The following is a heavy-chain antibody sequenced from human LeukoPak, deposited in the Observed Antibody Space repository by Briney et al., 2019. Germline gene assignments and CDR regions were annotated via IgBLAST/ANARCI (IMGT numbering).Heavy chain of an antibody. Sequence: GGSLRLSCAASGFTFSNYAMSWVRQAPGKGLEWVSAISGSGGSTYYADSVKGRFTISRDNSKNTLYLQMNSLRAEDTAVYYCAKQQPTMVRGVPALRCWGQGTLVTVSS. CDR2: ISGSGGST. CDR3: AKQQPTMVRGVPALRC. J-gene: IGHJ4*02. D-gene: IGHD3-10*01. CDR1: GFTFSNYA. V-gene: IGHV3-23*01.